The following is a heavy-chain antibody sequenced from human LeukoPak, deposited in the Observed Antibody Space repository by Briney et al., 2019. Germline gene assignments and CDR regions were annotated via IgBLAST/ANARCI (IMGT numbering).Heavy chain of an antibody. J-gene: IGHJ3*02. CDR1: GGSMSSYY. CDR2: IDYSGST. D-gene: IGHD5-24*01. Sequence: SETLSLTCTVSGGSMSSYYWSWIRQPPGKGLEWIGYIDYSGSTKYNPSLKSRVTISVDTSKNQFSLKLSSVTAADTAVYYCARHVTISGPYDASDIWGQGTMVTVSP. CDR3: ARHVTISGPYDASDI. V-gene: IGHV4-59*01.